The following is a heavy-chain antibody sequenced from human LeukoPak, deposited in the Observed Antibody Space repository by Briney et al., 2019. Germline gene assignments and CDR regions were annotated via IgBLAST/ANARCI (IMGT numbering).Heavy chain of an antibody. CDR1: GFTFSSYA. CDR3: AKGVVRSYYYGMDV. D-gene: IGHD2-15*01. CDR2: ISGSGGST. Sequence: PGGSLRLSCAASGFTFSSYAMSWVRQAPGKGLEWVSAISGSGGSTYYADSVKGRFTISRDNPKNTLYLQMNSLRAEDTALYYCAKGVVRSYYYGMDVWGQGTTVTVSS. J-gene: IGHJ6*02. V-gene: IGHV3-23*01.